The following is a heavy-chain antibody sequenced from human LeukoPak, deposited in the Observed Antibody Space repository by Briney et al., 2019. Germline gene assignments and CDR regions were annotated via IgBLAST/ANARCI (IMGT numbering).Heavy chain of an antibody. D-gene: IGHD3-22*01. V-gene: IGHV4-61*02. CDR1: GGSISSGSYY. CDR2: IYTSGST. Sequence: PSETLSLTCTVSGGSISSGSYYWSWIRQPAGKGLEWIGRIYTSGSTNYNPSLKSRVTISVDTSKNQFSLKLSSVTAADTAVYYCAVYYYDSSGYWIDYWGQGTLVTVFS. J-gene: IGHJ4*02. CDR3: AVYYYDSSGYWIDY.